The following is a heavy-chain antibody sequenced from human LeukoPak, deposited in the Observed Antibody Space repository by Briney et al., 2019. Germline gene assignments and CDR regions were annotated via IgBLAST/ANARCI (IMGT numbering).Heavy chain of an antibody. V-gene: IGHV3-11*01. CDR1: GFTFSDYY. CDR2: ISSSGSTI. Sequence: GGSLRLSCAASGFTFSDYYMSWIRQAPGKGLEWVSYISSSGSTIYYADSVKGRFTISRDNAKNSLYLQMNSLRAEDTAVYYCARDLDITPHAFDIWGQGTMVTVSS. J-gene: IGHJ3*02. D-gene: IGHD3-22*01. CDR3: ARDLDITPHAFDI.